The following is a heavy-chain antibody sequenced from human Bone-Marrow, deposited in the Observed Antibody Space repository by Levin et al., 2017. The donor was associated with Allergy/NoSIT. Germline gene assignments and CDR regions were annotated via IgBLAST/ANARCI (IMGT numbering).Heavy chain of an antibody. V-gene: IGHV1-46*01. J-gene: IGHJ6*02. D-gene: IGHD6-19*01. CDR3: ARDREAVAGTAYYYGMDV. CDR2: INPSGGST. Sequence: GESLKISCKASGYTFTSYYMHWVRQAPGQGLEWMGIINPSGGSTSYAQKFQGRVTMTRDTSTSTVYMELSSLRSEDTAVYYCARDREAVAGTAYYYGMDVWGQGTTVTVSS. CDR1: GYTFTSYY.